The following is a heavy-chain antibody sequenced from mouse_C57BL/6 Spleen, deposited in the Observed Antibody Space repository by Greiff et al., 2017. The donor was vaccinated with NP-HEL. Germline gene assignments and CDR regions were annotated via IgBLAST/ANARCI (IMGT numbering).Heavy chain of an antibody. CDR3: ARTLYYYGSSYWYFDV. CDR1: GYAFSSYW. Sequence: QVQLQQSGAELVKPGASVKISCKASGYAFSSYWMNWVKQRPGKGLEWIGQIYPGDGDTNYNGKFKGKATLTADKSSSTAYMQLSSLTSEDSAVYFCARTLYYYGSSYWYFDVWGTETTVTVSS. D-gene: IGHD1-1*01. V-gene: IGHV1-80*01. CDR2: IYPGDGDT. J-gene: IGHJ1*03.